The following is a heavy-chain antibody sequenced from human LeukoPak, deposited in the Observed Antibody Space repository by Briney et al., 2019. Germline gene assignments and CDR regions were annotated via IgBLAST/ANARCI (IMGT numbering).Heavy chain of an antibody. CDR3: ARRSIAAAGSFDY. J-gene: IGHJ4*02. CDR2: IYYSGST. V-gene: IGHV4-59*01. Sequence: SETLSLTCTVSGGSISSYYWSWIRQPPGEGLEWIGYIYYSGSTNYNPSLKSRVTISVDTSKNQFSLKLSSVTAADTAVYYCARRSIAAAGSFDYWGQGTLVTVSS. CDR1: GGSISSYY. D-gene: IGHD6-13*01.